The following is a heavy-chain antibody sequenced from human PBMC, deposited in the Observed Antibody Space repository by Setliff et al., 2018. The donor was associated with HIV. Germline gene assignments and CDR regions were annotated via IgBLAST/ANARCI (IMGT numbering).Heavy chain of an antibody. Sequence: GGSLRLSCAASGFTFRTHEMNWVRQAPGKGLEWVATIKQDGSEIYYMDSVKGRFTISRDNARTSLFLEMRSLRDEDTAVYLCANLWELGAWGQGTLVTVSS. CDR2: IKQDGSEI. J-gene: IGHJ5*02. CDR3: ANLWELGA. V-gene: IGHV3-7*03. CDR1: GFTFRTHE. D-gene: IGHD3-16*01.